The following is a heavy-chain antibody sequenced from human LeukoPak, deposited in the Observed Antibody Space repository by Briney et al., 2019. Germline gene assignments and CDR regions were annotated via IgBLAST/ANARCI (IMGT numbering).Heavy chain of an antibody. CDR1: GDSISTSSYY. V-gene: IGHV4-39*07. Sequence: SETLSLTCSVSGDSISTSSYYWGWIRQPPVKGLEWIGTIYYSGSTYYNPSLTSRVTISVDTSKNQFSLKLSSVTTADTAVYYCARELYSSSCFDYWGQGTLVTVSS. D-gene: IGHD6-13*01. J-gene: IGHJ4*02. CDR3: ARELYSSSCFDY. CDR2: IYYSGST.